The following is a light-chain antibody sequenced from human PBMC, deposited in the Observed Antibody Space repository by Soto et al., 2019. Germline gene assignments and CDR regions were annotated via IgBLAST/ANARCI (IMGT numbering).Light chain of an antibody. Sequence: DIRLTQSPSSLSASVGDRVTITCRASVRIIKYLNWYQQKPGKAPKLLIYGASTLQSGVPSRFSGSGSGTDFTLTITNLQPEDSATYFCQQSHSTPLTFGGGTKLEI. CDR2: GAS. V-gene: IGKV1-39*01. J-gene: IGKJ4*01. CDR1: VRIIKY. CDR3: QQSHSTPLT.